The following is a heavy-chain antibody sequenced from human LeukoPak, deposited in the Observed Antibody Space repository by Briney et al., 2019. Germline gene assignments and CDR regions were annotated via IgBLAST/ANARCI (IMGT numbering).Heavy chain of an antibody. J-gene: IGHJ4*02. D-gene: IGHD3-22*01. CDR1: GFTFSSYG. CDR2: IWYDGSNK. V-gene: IGHV3-33*01. Sequence: GGSLRLSCAASGFTFSSYGMHWVRQAPGKGLEWVAVIWYDGSNKYYADSVKGRFTISRDNSKNTLYLQMNSLRAEDTAVYYCARDLWYYDSSGYYPGYWGQGTLVTVSS. CDR3: ARDLWYYDSSGYYPGY.